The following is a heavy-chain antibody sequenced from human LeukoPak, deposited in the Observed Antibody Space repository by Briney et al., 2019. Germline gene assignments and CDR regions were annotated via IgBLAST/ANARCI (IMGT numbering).Heavy chain of an antibody. Sequence: SETLSLTCAVYGGSFSGYYWSWIRQPPGKGLEWIGEINHSGSTNYNPSLKSRVTISVDTSKNQFSLKLSSVTAADTAVYYCASSMYYDSSGYSPYYFDYWGQGTLVTVSS. CDR2: INHSGST. CDR1: GGSFSGYY. V-gene: IGHV4-34*01. D-gene: IGHD3-22*01. J-gene: IGHJ4*02. CDR3: ASSMYYDSSGYSPYYFDY.